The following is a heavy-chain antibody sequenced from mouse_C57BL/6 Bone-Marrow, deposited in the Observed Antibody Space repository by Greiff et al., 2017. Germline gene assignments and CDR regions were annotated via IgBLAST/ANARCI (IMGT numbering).Heavy chain of an antibody. V-gene: IGHV1-81*01. CDR2: IYPSSGNT. CDR3: AGRGESSGYFDD. Sequence: QVQLQQSGAELARPGASVKLSCKASGYTFTSYGISWVKQRTGQGLEWIGEIYPSSGNTYYNEKFKGKATLTVDKSSSTAYMQLRRLTSEDSAVYCCAGRGESSGYFDDWGTGTTVTVSS. J-gene: IGHJ1*03. CDR1: GYTFTSYG.